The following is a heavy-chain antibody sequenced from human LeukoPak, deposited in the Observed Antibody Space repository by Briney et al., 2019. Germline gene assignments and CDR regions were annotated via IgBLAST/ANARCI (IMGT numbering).Heavy chain of an antibody. D-gene: IGHD2-15*01. CDR3: ASHPGYCSGGSCYYYYFDY. V-gene: IGHV1-69*05. Sequence: SVKVSCKASGGTFSSYAISWVRQAPGQGLEWMGRIIPIFGTANYAQKFQGRVTITTDESTSTAYMELSSLGSEDTAVYYCASHPGYCSGGSCYYYYFDYWGQGTLVTVSS. J-gene: IGHJ4*02. CDR1: GGTFSSYA. CDR2: IIPIFGTA.